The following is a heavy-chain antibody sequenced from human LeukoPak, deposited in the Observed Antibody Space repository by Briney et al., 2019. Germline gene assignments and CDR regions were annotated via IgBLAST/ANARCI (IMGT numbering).Heavy chain of an antibody. V-gene: IGHV4-4*07. J-gene: IGHJ3*02. Sequence: PSETLSLTCTVSGGSISSYYWSWIRQPAGKGLEWIGRIYTSGSTNYNPSLKSRVTMSVDTSKNQFSLKLSSVTAADTAVYYCARSSPYSGPGHRAFDIWGQGTMVTVSS. CDR3: ARSSPYSGPGHRAFDI. CDR1: GGSISSYY. CDR2: IYTSGST. D-gene: IGHD5-12*01.